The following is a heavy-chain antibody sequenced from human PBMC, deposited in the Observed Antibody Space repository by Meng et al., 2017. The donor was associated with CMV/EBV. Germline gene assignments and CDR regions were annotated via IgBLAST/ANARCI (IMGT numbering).Heavy chain of an antibody. CDR3: ATNLNCSSTSCSRYFDY. D-gene: IGHD2-2*01. J-gene: IGHJ4*02. CDR2: ISSSSSYI. Sequence: LSLTRAASGFTFSSYSMNWVRQAPGKGLEWVSSISSSSSYIYYADSVKGRFTISRDNAKNSLYLQMNSLRAEDTAVYYCATNLNCSSTSCSRYFDYWGQGTLVTVSS. V-gene: IGHV3-21*03. CDR1: GFTFSSYS.